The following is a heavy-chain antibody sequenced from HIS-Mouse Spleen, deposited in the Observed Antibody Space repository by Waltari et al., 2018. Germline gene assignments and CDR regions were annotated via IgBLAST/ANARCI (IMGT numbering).Heavy chain of an antibody. V-gene: IGHV4-39*07. CDR1: GCSISSSSYY. CDR3: AREIPYSSSWYDWYFDL. D-gene: IGHD6-13*01. CDR2: IYYSGST. Sequence: QLQLQESGPGLVKPSETRYLTCTVAGCSISSSSYYWGWKRQPPGKGLEWTGSIYYSGSTYYNPSLKSRVTISVDTSKNQFSLKLSSVTAADTAVYYCAREIPYSSSWYDWYFDLWGRGTLVTVSS. J-gene: IGHJ2*01.